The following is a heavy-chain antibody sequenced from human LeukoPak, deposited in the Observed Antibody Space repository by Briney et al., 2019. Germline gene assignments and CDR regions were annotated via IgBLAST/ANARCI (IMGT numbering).Heavy chain of an antibody. D-gene: IGHD3-10*01. J-gene: IGHJ4*02. CDR2: ISSSGSCI. V-gene: IGHV3-21*01. Sequence: GGSLRLSCAASGFTFSSYSMNWVRQAPGKGLEWVSSISSSGSCIYYADSVKGRFTISRDNAKNSLYLQMNSLRAEDTAVYYCARDLGGFRNYWGQGTLVTVSS. CDR3: ARDLGGFRNY. CDR1: GFTFSSYS.